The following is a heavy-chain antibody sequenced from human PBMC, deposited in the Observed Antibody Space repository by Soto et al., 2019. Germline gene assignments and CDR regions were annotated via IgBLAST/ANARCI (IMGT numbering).Heavy chain of an antibody. CDR1: GFTFSNYA. CDR3: AKRPLTAAGFDY. D-gene: IGHD6-13*01. Sequence: GGSLRLSCAASGFTFSNYAMTWVRQAPGKGLEWVSVITGSGGGTYFVDSVKGRFTISRDNSKNTVYLQMNGLRAEDTAVYYCAKRPLTAAGFDYWGQGTLVTVSS. V-gene: IGHV3-23*01. CDR2: ITGSGGGT. J-gene: IGHJ4*02.